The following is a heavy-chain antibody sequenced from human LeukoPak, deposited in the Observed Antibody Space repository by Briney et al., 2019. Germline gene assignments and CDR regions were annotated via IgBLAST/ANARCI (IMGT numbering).Heavy chain of an antibody. CDR3: VRWDYYGSGSRRLDS. J-gene: IGHJ4*02. D-gene: IGHD3-10*01. Sequence: SETLSLTCTVSGGSISSSIYYWGWIRQPPGKGLEWIGSINYGGTTFYNPSLNSRVTISLDTSKNQFSLKMTSVTAADTAVYYCVRWDYYGSGSRRLDSWGQGTPVTVSS. V-gene: IGHV4-39*07. CDR1: GGSISSSIYY. CDR2: INYGGTT.